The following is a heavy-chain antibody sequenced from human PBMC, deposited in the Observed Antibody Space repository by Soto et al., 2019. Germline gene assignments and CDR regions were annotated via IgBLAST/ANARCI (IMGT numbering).Heavy chain of an antibody. J-gene: IGHJ4*02. CDR2: TYYRSKWYN. V-gene: IGHV6-1*01. CDR1: GDSVSSNSAA. D-gene: IGHD6-19*01. CDR3: ERGQWLVPSFDY. Sequence: SQTLSLTCAISGDSVSSNSAAWNWIRQSPSRGLEWLGRTYYRSKWYNDYAVSVKSRITINPDTSKNQFSLQLNSVTPEDTAVDYCERGQWLVPSFDYWGQGTLVPVSS.